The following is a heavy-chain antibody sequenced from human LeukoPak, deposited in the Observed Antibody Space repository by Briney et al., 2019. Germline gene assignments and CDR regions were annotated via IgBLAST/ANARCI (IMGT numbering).Heavy chain of an antibody. CDR2: IYPGSSDT. V-gene: IGHV5-51*01. J-gene: IGHJ4*02. Sequence: GEALKISCKGSGYSFTSYWIGWVGQRPGKGVEGMGIIYPGSSDTSSSQSFQGQVTISTDKSISTASLQWSSLKPSDTATSYYARAARDGYTTFDYWGQGTLVTVSS. CDR1: GYSFTSYW. D-gene: IGHD5-24*01. CDR3: ARAARDGYTTFDY.